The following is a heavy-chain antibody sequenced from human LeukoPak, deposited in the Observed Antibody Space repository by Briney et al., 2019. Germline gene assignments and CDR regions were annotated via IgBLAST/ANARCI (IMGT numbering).Heavy chain of an antibody. J-gene: IGHJ4*02. D-gene: IGHD2-15*01. CDR3: ARHEPYCSGGSCWLDY. V-gene: IGHV4-39*01. CDR1: GGSISSSSYS. CDR2: IYYSGST. Sequence: PSETLSLTCTVSGGSISSSSYSWGWIRQPPGKGLEWIRSIYYSGSTYYNPSLKSRVTISVDTSKNQFSLKLSSVTAADTAVYYCARHEPYCSGGSCWLDYWGQGTLVTVSS.